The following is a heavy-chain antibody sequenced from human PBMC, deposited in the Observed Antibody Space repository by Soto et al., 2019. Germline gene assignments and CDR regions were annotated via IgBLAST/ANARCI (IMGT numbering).Heavy chain of an antibody. CDR2: ISYDGSNK. Sequence: QVQLVESGGGVVQPGRSLRLSCAASGFTFSSYGMHWVRQAPGKGLEWVAVISYDGSNKYYADSVKGRFTISRDNSKNTLYLQMNSLRAEDTAVYYCAKDLVTYWGGSYRANWFDPWGQGTLVTVSS. J-gene: IGHJ5*02. D-gene: IGHD1-26*01. V-gene: IGHV3-30*18. CDR3: AKDLVTYWGGSYRANWFDP. CDR1: GFTFSSYG.